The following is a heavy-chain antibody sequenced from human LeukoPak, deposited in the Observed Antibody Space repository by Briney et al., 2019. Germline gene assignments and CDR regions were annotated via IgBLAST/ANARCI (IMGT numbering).Heavy chain of an antibody. CDR2: INPNSGNT. V-gene: IGHV1-8*02. D-gene: IGHD2-21*01. J-gene: IGHJ4*02. CDR1: GYTFTGYY. Sequence: ASVKVSCKASGYTFTGYYMHWVRQAPGQGLEWMGWINPNSGNTGYAQKFQGRVTMTRNTSISTAYMELSSLRSEDTAVYYCARGGGERRYWGQGTLVTVSS. CDR3: ARGGGERRY.